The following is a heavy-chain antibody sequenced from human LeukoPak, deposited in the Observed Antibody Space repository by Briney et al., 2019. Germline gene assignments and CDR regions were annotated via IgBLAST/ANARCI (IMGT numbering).Heavy chain of an antibody. J-gene: IGHJ5*02. CDR2: IWYDGSNK. V-gene: IGHV3-30*19. CDR1: GFTFSSYG. Sequence: GRSLRLSCAASGFTFSSYGMHWVRQAPGKGLEWVAVIWYDGSNKYYADSVKGRFTISRDNSKNTLYLQMNSLRAEDTAVYYCARDRKIAAAGRGSWFDPWGQGTLVTVSS. CDR3: ARDRKIAAAGRGSWFDP. D-gene: IGHD6-13*01.